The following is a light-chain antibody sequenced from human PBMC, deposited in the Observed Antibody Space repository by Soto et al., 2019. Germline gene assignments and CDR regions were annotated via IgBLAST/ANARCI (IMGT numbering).Light chain of an antibody. V-gene: IGLV2-14*03. CDR2: EVS. J-gene: IGLJ3*02. Sequence: QSVLTQTASVSGSPGQSITISCTGSSSDVGGYNSVSWYQQHPGKAPKLIIHEVSNRPSGVSNRFSGSKSGNTASLTISGLQAEDEAVYYCCSHSTSVTWMFGGGTKLTVL. CDR3: CSHSTSVTWM. CDR1: SSDVGGYNS.